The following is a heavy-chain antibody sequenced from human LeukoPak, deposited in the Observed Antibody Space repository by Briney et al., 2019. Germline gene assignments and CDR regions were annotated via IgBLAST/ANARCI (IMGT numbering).Heavy chain of an antibody. CDR2: TRNKVNSDTT. Sequence: GGSLRLSCAGSGFSFSDHYIDWVRQAPGKGPEWIGRTRNKVNSDTTEYAASVKGRFSISRDDSKNSLFLQMNSLRPEDTAVYYCSKGYSGLLIYALDVWGQGTRVTVSS. CDR3: SKGYSGLLIYALDV. V-gene: IGHV3-72*01. CDR1: GFSFSDHY. D-gene: IGHD1-26*01. J-gene: IGHJ3*01.